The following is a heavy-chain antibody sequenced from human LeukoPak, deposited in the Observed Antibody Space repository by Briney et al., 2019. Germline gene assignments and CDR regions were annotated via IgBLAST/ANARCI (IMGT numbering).Heavy chain of an antibody. Sequence: SQTLSLTCTVSGGLISSGDFYWSWIRQPPGKGLEWIGYISYSGSTYYNPSLKSRVTMSVDTSKSQFSLELSSLTAADTAVYYCARVRRRGPGAFDIWGQGTMVTVSS. CDR2: ISYSGST. J-gene: IGHJ3*02. CDR1: GGLISSGDFY. V-gene: IGHV4-30-4*01. CDR3: ARVRRRGPGAFDI. D-gene: IGHD1-14*01.